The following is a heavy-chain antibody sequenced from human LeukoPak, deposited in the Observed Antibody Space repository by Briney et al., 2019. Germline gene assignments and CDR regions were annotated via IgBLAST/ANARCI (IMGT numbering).Heavy chain of an antibody. CDR2: IYPGDSDT. J-gene: IGHJ4*02. V-gene: IGHV5-51*01. Sequence: GESLKISCKGSGYSFTSYWIGWVRQMPGKGLEWMGIIYPGDSDTRYSPSFQGQVTISADKSISTAYLQWSSLKASDTAMYYCARLWEWWETARRPEHFDYWGQGTLVTVSS. CDR1: GYSFTSYW. CDR3: ARLWEWWETARRPEHFDY. D-gene: IGHD3-3*01.